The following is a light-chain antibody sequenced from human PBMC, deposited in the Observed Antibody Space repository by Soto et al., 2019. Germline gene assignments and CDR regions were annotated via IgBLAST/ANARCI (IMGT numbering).Light chain of an antibody. J-gene: IGKJ4*01. CDR2: DAS. CDR1: QDISNY. V-gene: IGKV1-33*01. CDR3: QQFDNLPLT. Sequence: DIQMTQSPSSLSASVGDRVTITCQASQDISNYLNWYQQKPGKAPKILIYDASVLEAGVPSRFIGGGSGTHFPLTISSLQAEDVATYYCQQFDNLPLTFGGGTKVEIK.